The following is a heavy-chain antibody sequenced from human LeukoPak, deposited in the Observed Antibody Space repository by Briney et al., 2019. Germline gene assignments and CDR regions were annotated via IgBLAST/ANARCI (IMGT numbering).Heavy chain of an antibody. D-gene: IGHD1-26*01. CDR3: TSGSPYYDPDAFDL. J-gene: IGHJ3*01. CDR1: GFPFISYA. Sequence: GGALQLSCAASGFPFISYAMHWVRQAPGKGLEWVAVISYDGTNKYYTDSVKGRFTISTDASEKIAFLQMKSLETADTAVYYCTSGSPYYDPDAFDLWGQGTIVTVSS. CDR2: ISYDGTNK. V-gene: IGHV3-30*04.